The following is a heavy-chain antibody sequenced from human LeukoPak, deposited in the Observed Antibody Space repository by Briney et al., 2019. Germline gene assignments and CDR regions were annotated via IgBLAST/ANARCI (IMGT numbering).Heavy chain of an antibody. J-gene: IGHJ3*01. V-gene: IGHV3-11*04. CDR3: ARPAYTAAYDL. Sequence: PGGSLRLSCAASGFTFSDYYMSWIRQAPGEGLEWISYMSSSGNTIYYRDSVKGRFTISRDNARNSLFLQMNGLRPEDTAVYYCARPAYTAAYDLWGQGTMVTVSS. CDR1: GFTFSDYY. CDR2: MSSSGNTI. D-gene: IGHD3-16*01.